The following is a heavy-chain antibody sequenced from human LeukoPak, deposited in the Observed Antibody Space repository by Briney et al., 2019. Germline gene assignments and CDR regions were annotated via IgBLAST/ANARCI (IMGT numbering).Heavy chain of an antibody. Sequence: GGSLRLSCAASGFTFSTYAMSWVRQAPGKGLEWVAFVSYDGSNKYYADSVKGRFTVSRDNSKNTLFLQINSLRTEDTAVYYCARVRVGYCTSTSCQYFEYWGQGTLVSVSS. J-gene: IGHJ4*02. CDR1: GFTFSTYA. V-gene: IGHV3-30*04. CDR2: VSYDGSNK. CDR3: ARVRVGYCTSTSCQYFEY. D-gene: IGHD2-2*01.